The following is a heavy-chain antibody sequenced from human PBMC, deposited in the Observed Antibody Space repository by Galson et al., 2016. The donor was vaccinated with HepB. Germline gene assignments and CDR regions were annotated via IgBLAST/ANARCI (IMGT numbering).Heavy chain of an antibody. V-gene: IGHV3-23*01. Sequence: SLRLSCAASGFTFSNSAMTWVRQAPGKGLEWVSSISGGGATTYYADSVKGRFTISRDNSKETLYLQLNSLRVEDTAIYYCAKVGVFQAFDFWGQGTMVTVSS. CDR3: AKVGVFQAFDF. J-gene: IGHJ3*01. CDR2: ISGGGATT. CDR1: GFTFSNSA. D-gene: IGHD3-10*01.